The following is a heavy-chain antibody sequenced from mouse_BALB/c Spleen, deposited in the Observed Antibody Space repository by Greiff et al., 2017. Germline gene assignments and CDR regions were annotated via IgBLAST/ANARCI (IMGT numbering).Heavy chain of an antibody. CDR2: ISYSGGT. J-gene: IGHJ2*01. CDR3: ARDFDY. Sequence: EVQLQQSGPGLVKPSQSLSLTCTVTGYSITSDYAWNWIRQFPGNKLEWMGYISYSGGTSYNPSLKSRISITRDTSKNQFFLQLNSVTTEDTATYYCARDFDYWGQGTTLTVSS. CDR1: GYSITSDYA. V-gene: IGHV3-2*02.